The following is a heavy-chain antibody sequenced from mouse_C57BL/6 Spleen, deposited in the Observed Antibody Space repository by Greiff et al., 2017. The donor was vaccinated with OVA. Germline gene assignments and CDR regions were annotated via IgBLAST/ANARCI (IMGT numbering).Heavy chain of an antibody. CDR2: INYDGSST. CDR3: AREGYYYGSSYPYFDY. D-gene: IGHD1-1*01. V-gene: IGHV5-16*01. J-gene: IGHJ2*01. Sequence: EVQRVESEGGLVQPGSSMKLSCTASGFTFSDYYMAWVRQVPEKGLEWVANINYDGSSTYYLDSLKSRFIISRDNAKNILYLQMSSLKSEDTATYYCAREGYYYGSSYPYFDYWGQGTTLTVSS. CDR1: GFTFSDYY.